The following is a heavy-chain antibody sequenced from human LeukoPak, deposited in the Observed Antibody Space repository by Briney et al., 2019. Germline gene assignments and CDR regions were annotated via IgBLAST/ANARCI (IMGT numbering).Heavy chain of an antibody. D-gene: IGHD6-13*01. CDR1: GYTFTGYY. V-gene: IGHV1-2*02. Sequence: GASVKVSCKASGYTFTGYYMHWVRQAPGQGLEWMGWINPNSGGTNYAQKFQGRVTMTRDTSISTAYMELSRLRSDDTAVYYCAREGAPETGIAAAGDFDYWGQGTLVTVSS. CDR3: AREGAPETGIAAAGDFDY. CDR2: INPNSGGT. J-gene: IGHJ4*02.